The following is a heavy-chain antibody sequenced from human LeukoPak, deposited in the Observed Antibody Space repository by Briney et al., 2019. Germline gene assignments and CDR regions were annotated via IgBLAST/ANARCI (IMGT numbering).Heavy chain of an antibody. Sequence: ASVKVACKAYGYTFTSYDINWERQATGQGLEWMGWMNPNSGNTGYAQKFQGRVTMTRNTSISTAYMELSSLRSEDTAVYYCARRTGYYYYMDVWGKGTTVTVSS. CDR1: GYTFTSYD. V-gene: IGHV1-8*01. CDR2: MNPNSGNT. D-gene: IGHD3-10*01. CDR3: ARRTGYYYYMDV. J-gene: IGHJ6*03.